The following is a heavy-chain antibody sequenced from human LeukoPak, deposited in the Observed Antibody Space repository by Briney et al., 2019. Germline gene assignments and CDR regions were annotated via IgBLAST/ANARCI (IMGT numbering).Heavy chain of an antibody. CDR2: IYHSGSS. CDR1: GYSITSAYY. D-gene: IGHD3-22*01. V-gene: IGHV4-38-2*02. J-gene: IGHJ4*02. CDR3: AREHYYDSTAYLD. Sequence: PSETLSLTCTVSGYSITSAYYWGWIRQSPGKGLAWIGSIYHSGSSYYNPSLKSRVAISVDTSKNHFSLKLTSVTAADTAVYYCAREHYYDSTAYLDWGQGTLVSVSS.